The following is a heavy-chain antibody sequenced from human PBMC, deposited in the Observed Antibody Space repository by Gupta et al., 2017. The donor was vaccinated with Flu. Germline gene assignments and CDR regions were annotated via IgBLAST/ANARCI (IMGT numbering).Heavy chain of an antibody. V-gene: IGHV3-23*01. Sequence: EVQLLESGGGLIQPGGSLSLSCAASGLTFNSFAMGWGRQTPGKGLEYVSAVGCIGGYVYYPPSVRYLFALSRYYDKDTVYLQISRLRAEDTAIYYCVKGGDFCSAYYMAGFFFDYWGQGIVVAVSS. CDR2: VGCIGGYV. CDR1: GLTFNSFA. J-gene: IGHJ4*02. D-gene: IGHD3-3*01. CDR3: VKGGDFCSAYYMAGFFFDY.